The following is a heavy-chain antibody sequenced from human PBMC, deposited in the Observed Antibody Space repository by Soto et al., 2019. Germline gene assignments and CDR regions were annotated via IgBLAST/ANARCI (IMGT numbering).Heavy chain of an antibody. CDR3: ARTYSYDSSGYYNGFDY. Sequence: QVQLVQSGAEVKKPGSSVKVSCKASGGTFSSYAISWVRQAPGQGLEWMGGIIPIFGTANYAQKFQGRVTNTADESTSTAYMELSSLRSEDTAVYYCARTYSYDSSGYYNGFDYWGQGTLVTVSS. V-gene: IGHV1-69*01. CDR1: GGTFSSYA. D-gene: IGHD3-22*01. CDR2: IIPIFGTA. J-gene: IGHJ4*02.